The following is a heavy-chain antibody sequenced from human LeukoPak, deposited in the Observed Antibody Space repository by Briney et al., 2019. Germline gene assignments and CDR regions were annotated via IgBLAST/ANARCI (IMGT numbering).Heavy chain of an antibody. CDR2: SSAYNGNT. CDR3: ARVGVVVTAISDY. J-gene: IGHJ4*02. CDR1: GYTFTSYG. Sequence: ASVKVSCKASGYTFTSYGISWVRRAPGQGLEWMGWSSAYNGNTNYAQKLQGRVTMTTDTSTRTAYMGLRSLRSDETAVYYCARVGVVVTAISDYWGQGTLVTVSS. D-gene: IGHD2-21*02. V-gene: IGHV1-18*01.